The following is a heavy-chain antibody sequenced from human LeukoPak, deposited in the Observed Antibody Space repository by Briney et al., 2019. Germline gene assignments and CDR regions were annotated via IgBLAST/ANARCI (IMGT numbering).Heavy chain of an antibody. D-gene: IGHD2-2*02. CDR3: ARVHCSSTSCYRGHFDY. CDR1: GFTFSNYW. Sequence: GGSLRLSCAASGFTFSNYWMSWVRQAPGKGLEWLANINQDGSEMYYVDSVKGRFTISRDNGKNSLYLQMNSLRAEDTAVYYCARVHCSSTSCYRGHFDYWGQGTLVTVSS. V-gene: IGHV3-7*03. CDR2: INQDGSEM. J-gene: IGHJ4*02.